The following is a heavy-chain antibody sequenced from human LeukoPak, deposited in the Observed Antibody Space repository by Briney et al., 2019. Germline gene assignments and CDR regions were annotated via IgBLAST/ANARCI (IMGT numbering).Heavy chain of an antibody. CDR2: IGTAGDT. D-gene: IGHD5-12*01. CDR3: ARAQYSGYDSWFDP. Sequence: PGGSLRLSCAASGFTFSSYDMHWVRRATGKGLEWVSAIGTAGDTYYPGSVKGRFTISRENAKNSLYLQMNSLRAGDTAVYYCARAQYSGYDSWFDPWGQGTLVTVSS. J-gene: IGHJ5*02. CDR1: GFTFSSYD. V-gene: IGHV3-13*01.